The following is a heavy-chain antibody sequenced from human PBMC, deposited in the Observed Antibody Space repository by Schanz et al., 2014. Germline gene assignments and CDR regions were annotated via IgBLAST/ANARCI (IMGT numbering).Heavy chain of an antibody. J-gene: IGHJ5*02. CDR3: ATDGNIHHRPHH. CDR2: MRNDGYSR. Sequence: QVQLVESGGGVVQPGGSLRLSCAASGITFRNYGMHWVRQAPGKGLEWLTLMRNDGYSRFYTDSIKGRFTISRDDSKSTLYLQMNSLRAEDTALYYCATDGNIHHRPHHWGQGTLVTVSS. D-gene: IGHD4-17*01. V-gene: IGHV3-30*02. CDR1: GITFRNYG.